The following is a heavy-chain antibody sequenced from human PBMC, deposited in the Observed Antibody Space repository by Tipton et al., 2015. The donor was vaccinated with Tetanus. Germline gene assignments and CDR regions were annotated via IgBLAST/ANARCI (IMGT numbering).Heavy chain of an antibody. CDR2: IYYSGST. J-gene: IGHJ4*02. D-gene: IGHD1-26*01. CDR3: ARTRRLTDLPNSGSYFDS. V-gene: IGHV4-59*12. Sequence: TLSLTCTVSGGSISSYYWSWIRQPPGKGLEWIGYIYYSGSTNYNPSLKSRITLSVATSKKQFSLRLTSVSAADTAVYYCARTRRLTDLPNSGSYFDSWGQGIVITVSS. CDR1: GGSISSYY.